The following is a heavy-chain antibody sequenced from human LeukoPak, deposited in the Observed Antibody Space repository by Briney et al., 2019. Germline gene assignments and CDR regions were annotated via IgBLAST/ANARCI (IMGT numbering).Heavy chain of an antibody. CDR3: ARSGNWNTGANWFDP. D-gene: IGHD1/OR15-1a*01. V-gene: IGHV4-34*01. Sequence: SETLSLTCAVYGGSFSGYYWSWIRQPPGKGLEWIGEINHSGSTNYNPSLKSRVTISVDTSKNQFSLKLSSVTAADTAVYYCARSGNWNTGANWFDPWGQGTLVTVSS. J-gene: IGHJ5*02. CDR1: GGSFSGYY. CDR2: INHSGST.